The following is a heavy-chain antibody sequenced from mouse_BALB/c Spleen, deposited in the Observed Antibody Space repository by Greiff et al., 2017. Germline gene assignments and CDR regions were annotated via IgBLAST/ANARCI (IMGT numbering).Heavy chain of an antibody. CDR3: AREGGYDAWFAY. CDR1: GFTFSSYG. Sequence: EVKLVESGGGLVQPGGSLKLSCAASGFTFSSYGMSWVRQTPDKRLELVATINSNGGSTYYPDSVKGRFTISRDNARNILYLQMSSLRSEDTAMYYCAREGGYDAWFAYWGQGTLVTVSA. CDR2: INSNGGST. D-gene: IGHD2-2*01. J-gene: IGHJ3*01. V-gene: IGHV5-6-3*01.